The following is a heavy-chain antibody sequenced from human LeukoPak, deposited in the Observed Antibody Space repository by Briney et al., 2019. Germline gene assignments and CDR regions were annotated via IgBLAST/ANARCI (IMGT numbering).Heavy chain of an antibody. Sequence: GGSLRLSCAASGFTFSSYWMHWVRQAPGKGLVWVSGTNTDGSSTMYADSVKGRFTIARDNAKNTLYLQMNSLRAEDTAVYYCYGANAEHWGQGTLVTVSS. CDR1: GFTFSSYW. CDR3: YGANAEH. D-gene: IGHD4-23*01. J-gene: IGHJ1*01. CDR2: TNTDGSST. V-gene: IGHV3-74*03.